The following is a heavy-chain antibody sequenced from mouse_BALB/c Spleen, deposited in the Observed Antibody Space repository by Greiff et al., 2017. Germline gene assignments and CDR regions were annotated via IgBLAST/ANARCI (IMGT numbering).Heavy chain of an antibody. V-gene: IGHV3-2*02. Sequence: EVKLLESGPGLVKPSQSLSLTCTVTGYSITSDYAWNWIRQFPGNKLEWMGYISYSGSTSYNPSLKSRISITRDTSKNQFFLQLNSVTTEDTATYYCARCDYDGGFAYWGQGTLVTVSA. J-gene: IGHJ3*01. CDR1: GYSITSDYA. CDR3: ARCDYDGGFAY. D-gene: IGHD2-4*01. CDR2: ISYSGST.